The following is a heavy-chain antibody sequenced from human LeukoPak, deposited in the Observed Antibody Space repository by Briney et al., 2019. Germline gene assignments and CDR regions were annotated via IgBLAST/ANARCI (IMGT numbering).Heavy chain of an antibody. CDR3: ARRLSLRFDAFAV. V-gene: IGHV3-53*01. D-gene: IGHD3-3*01. Sequence: GRSLRLSCAASGFTFSSYAMHWVRQAPGKGLEWVSVIYSGGSTYYADSVKGRFTISRDTSKNTLLLQMNSLRADDTALYFCARRLSLRFDAFAVWGPGTVVTVSS. CDR2: IYSGGST. CDR1: GFTFSSYA. J-gene: IGHJ3*01.